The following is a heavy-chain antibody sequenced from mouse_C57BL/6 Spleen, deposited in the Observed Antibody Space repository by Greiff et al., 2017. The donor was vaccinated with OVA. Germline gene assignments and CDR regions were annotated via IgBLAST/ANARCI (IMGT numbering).Heavy chain of an antibody. V-gene: IGHV7-3*01. CDR1: GFTFTDYY. J-gene: IGHJ2*01. Sequence: DVKLVESGGGLVQPGGSLSLSCAASGFTFTDYYMSWVRQPPGKALEWLGFIRNKANGYTTEYSASVKGRFTISRDNSQSILYLQMNALRAEYSATYYCARYRGGGYFDYWGQGTTLTVSS. CDR3: ARYRGGGYFDY. CDR2: IRNKANGYTT.